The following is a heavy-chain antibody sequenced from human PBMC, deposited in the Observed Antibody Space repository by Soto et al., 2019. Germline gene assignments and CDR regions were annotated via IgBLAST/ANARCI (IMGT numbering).Heavy chain of an antibody. J-gene: IGHJ6*02. D-gene: IGHD2-15*01. CDR2: IIPIFGTA. Sequence: SVKVSGKASGGTFSSYAISWVRQAPGQGLEWMGGIIPIFGTANYAQKFQGRVTITADESTSTAYMELSSLRSEDTAVYYCARVYCSGGSCYSPDEYYYYGMDVWGQGTTVTVSS. CDR1: GGTFSSYA. V-gene: IGHV1-69*13. CDR3: ARVYCSGGSCYSPDEYYYYGMDV.